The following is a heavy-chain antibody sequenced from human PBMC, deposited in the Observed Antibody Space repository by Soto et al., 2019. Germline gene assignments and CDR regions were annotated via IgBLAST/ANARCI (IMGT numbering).Heavy chain of an antibody. V-gene: IGHV3-23*01. D-gene: IGHD4-17*01. CDR3: AKDMPTTTVTVLRYYYYMDV. J-gene: IGHJ6*03. CDR1: GFTFSSYA. Sequence: GGSLRLSCAASGFTFSSYAMSWVRQAPGKGLEWVSAISGSGGSTYYADSVKGRFTISRDNSKNTLYLQMNSLRAEDTAVYYCAKDMPTTTVTVLRYYYYMDVWGKGTTVTVSS. CDR2: ISGSGGST.